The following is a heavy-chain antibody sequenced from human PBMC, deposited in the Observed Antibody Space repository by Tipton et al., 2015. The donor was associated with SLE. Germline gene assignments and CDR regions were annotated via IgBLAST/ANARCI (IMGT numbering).Heavy chain of an antibody. J-gene: IGHJ3*01. CDR3: VREREYVVRFRELVAPDL. CDR1: GGSFSDYY. D-gene: IGHD1-26*01. CDR2: INHTGGT. Sequence: TLSLTCAVYGGSFSDYYWSWIRQTPGEGLEWIGEINHTGGTNYNPSLESRGTMSVDTSKNQFSLKLSSVTAAETAMYYCVREREYVVRFRELVAPDLWGQGTAITVS. V-gene: IGHV4-34*01.